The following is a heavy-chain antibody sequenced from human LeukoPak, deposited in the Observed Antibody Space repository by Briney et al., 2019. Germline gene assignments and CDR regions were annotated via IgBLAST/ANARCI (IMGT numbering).Heavy chain of an antibody. J-gene: IGHJ4*02. CDR3: ARGGPIAARPRRRFDY. CDR1: GYSISSGYY. Sequence: SETLSLTCTVSGYSISSGYYWSWIRQPPGKGLEWIGEINHSGSTNYNPSLKSRVTISVDTSKNQFSLKLSSVTAADTAVYYCARGGPIAARPRRRFDYWGQGTLVTVSS. V-gene: IGHV4-38-2*02. D-gene: IGHD6-6*01. CDR2: INHSGST.